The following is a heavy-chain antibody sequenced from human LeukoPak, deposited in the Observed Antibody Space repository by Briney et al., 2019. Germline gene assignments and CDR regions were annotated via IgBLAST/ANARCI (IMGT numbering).Heavy chain of an antibody. J-gene: IGHJ6*04. D-gene: IGHD2-2*01. CDR1: GFTFSSYA. CDR2: ISGSGGST. CDR3: AKGRLGCSSTSCYVDYYYYGMDV. Sequence: GGPLRLSCAASGFTFSSYAMSWVRQAPGKGLEWVSAISGSGGSTYYADSVKGRFTISRDNSKNTLYLQMNSLRAEDTAVYYCAKGRLGCSSTSCYVDYYYYGMDVWGKGTTVTVSS. V-gene: IGHV3-23*01.